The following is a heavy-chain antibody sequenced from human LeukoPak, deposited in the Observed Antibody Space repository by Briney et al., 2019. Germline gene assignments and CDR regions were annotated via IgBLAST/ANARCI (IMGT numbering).Heavy chain of an antibody. Sequence: ASVKVSCKASGYTFTSYYMHWVRQAPGQGLEWMGIINPSGGSTSYAQKFQGRVTMTRDTSTCTVYMELSSLRSEDTAVYYCARLSRQWLDFDYWGQGTLVTVSS. J-gene: IGHJ4*02. CDR1: GYTFTSYY. V-gene: IGHV1-46*01. D-gene: IGHD6-19*01. CDR2: INPSGGST. CDR3: ARLSRQWLDFDY.